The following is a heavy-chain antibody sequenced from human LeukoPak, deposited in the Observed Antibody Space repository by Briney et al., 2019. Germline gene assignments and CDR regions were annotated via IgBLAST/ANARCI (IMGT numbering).Heavy chain of an antibody. J-gene: IGHJ4*02. CDR1: GFTFSTYT. V-gene: IGHV3-48*02. Sequence: PGGSLRLSCAASGFTFSTYTMNWVRQAPGKGLEWVSTVSDSSDVHYSDSVKGRFTISRDNARNSLYLQMNSLRDEDTAVYYCGRDGLHTAHFDYWGQGTLVTVSS. CDR2: VSDSSDV. D-gene: IGHD5-18*01. CDR3: GRDGLHTAHFDY.